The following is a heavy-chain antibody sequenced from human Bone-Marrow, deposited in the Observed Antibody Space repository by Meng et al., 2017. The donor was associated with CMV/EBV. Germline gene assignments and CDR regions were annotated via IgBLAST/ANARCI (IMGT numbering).Heavy chain of an antibody. CDR3: ARSLPGPKVEVVPAAKSTYYYYYGMDG. J-gene: IGHJ6*02. D-gene: IGHD2-2*01. Sequence: ASVKVSCKASGYTFTSYYMHWVRQAPGQGLEWMGIINPSGGSTSYAQKFQDRVTLTRDTSTSTVYMELSSLRSEDTAVFYCARSLPGPKVEVVPAAKSTYYYYYGMDGWGQGTTVTVSS. V-gene: IGHV1-46*01. CDR2: INPSGGST. CDR1: GYTFTSYY.